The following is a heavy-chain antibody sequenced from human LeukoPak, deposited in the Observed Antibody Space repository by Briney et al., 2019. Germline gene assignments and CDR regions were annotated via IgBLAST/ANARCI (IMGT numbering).Heavy chain of an antibody. CDR1: GYTFTSYY. V-gene: IGHV1-2*02. D-gene: IGHD3-22*01. Sequence: ASVKVSCKASGYTFTSYYMHWVRQAPGQGLKWMGWINPNSGGTNYAQKFQGRVTMTRDTSISTAYMELSRLRSDDTAVYYCARARSYYDSSGHFDYWGQGTLVTVSS. J-gene: IGHJ4*02. CDR2: INPNSGGT. CDR3: ARARSYYDSSGHFDY.